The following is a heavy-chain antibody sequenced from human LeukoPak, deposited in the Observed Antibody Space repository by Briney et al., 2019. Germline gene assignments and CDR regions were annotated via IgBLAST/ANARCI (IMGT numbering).Heavy chain of an antibody. J-gene: IGHJ4*02. CDR2: ISGSGGST. CDR1: GFTFSSYA. V-gene: IGHV3-23*01. CDR3: AKPDCSYSDCYRPTY. D-gene: IGHD2-2*02. Sequence: HTGGSLRLSCAASGFTFSSYAMSWVRQAPGKGLEWVSAISGSGGSTYYADSVKGRFTISRDNSKSTLYLQMNSLRAEDTAVYYCAKPDCSYSDCYRPTYWGQGTLVTVSS.